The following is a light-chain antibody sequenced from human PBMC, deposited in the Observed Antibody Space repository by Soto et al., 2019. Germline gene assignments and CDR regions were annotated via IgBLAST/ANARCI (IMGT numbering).Light chain of an antibody. J-gene: IGKJ5*01. CDR2: WAS. Sequence: DIVMTQSPDSLAVSLGERATINCKSSQSVLSSSNNKNYLAWYQQKPGQPPKLLIYWASTRESGVPDRFSGSGSGTDFTLTISSLQAEDVAGYYCQQSYSTPPITFGQGTLLEIK. CDR1: QSVLSSSNNKNY. V-gene: IGKV4-1*01. CDR3: QQSYSTPPIT.